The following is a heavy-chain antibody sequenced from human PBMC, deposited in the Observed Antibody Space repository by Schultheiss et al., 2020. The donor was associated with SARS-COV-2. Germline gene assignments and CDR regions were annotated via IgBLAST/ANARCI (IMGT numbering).Heavy chain of an antibody. CDR3: ARVPRSPFAAVKQWLFDY. D-gene: IGHD6-19*01. V-gene: IGHV1-2*06. Sequence: ASVKVSCKASGYTFSDYYIHWVRQAPGQGLEWMGRINPNSGGTNYAQKFQGRVTMTTDTSTSTAYMELRSLRSDDTAVYYCARVPRSPFAAVKQWLFDYWGQGTLVTVSS. CDR1: GYTFSDYY. CDR2: INPNSGGT. J-gene: IGHJ4*02.